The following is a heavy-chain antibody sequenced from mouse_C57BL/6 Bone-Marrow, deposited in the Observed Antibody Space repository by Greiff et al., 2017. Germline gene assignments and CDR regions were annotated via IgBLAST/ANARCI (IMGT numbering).Heavy chain of an antibody. CDR3: SSYDGNYFDF. J-gene: IGHJ2*01. Sequence: EVQLHQSGAELVRPGASVKLSCTASGFNIKDDSIHWVKQRPEQGLEWIGWIDPEIGDPEYASKFQGKATITSATSTNTAYLQLSSLTSEDAAVYCSSSYDGNYFDFWGQGAPPTVAS. CDR2: IDPEIGDP. V-gene: IGHV14-4*01. CDR1: GFNIKDDS. D-gene: IGHD2-3*01.